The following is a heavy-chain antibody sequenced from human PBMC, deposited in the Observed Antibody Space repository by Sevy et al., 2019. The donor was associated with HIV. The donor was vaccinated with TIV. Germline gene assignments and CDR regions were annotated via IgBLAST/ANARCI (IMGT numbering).Heavy chain of an antibody. J-gene: IGHJ6*02. CDR2: IKSKSDGGTI. V-gene: IGHV3-15*01. CDR3: TTVPILLLPVTDGMDV. CDR1: GFTFTYAW. D-gene: IGHD4-17*01. Sequence: GGSLRLSCAASGFTFTYAWMNWVRQAPGKGLEWVGRIKSKSDGGTIDDAAPVKGRFLISRDDSRNTLYLEMNSLKSEATAVYYCTTVPILLLPVTDGMDVWGQGTTVTVSS.